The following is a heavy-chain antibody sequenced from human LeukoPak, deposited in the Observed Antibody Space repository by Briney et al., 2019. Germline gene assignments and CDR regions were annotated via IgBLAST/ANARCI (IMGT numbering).Heavy chain of an antibody. Sequence: GGSLRLSCAASGFTFSSYSMNWVRQAPGKGLEWVSYISNSGSIIYYADSVKGRFTISRDNAKNSLYLQMNSLRAEDTAVYYCAKDGRSITIFGVVADHNWFDPWGQGTLVTVSS. CDR1: GFTFSSYS. CDR3: AKDGRSITIFGVVADHNWFDP. V-gene: IGHV3-48*01. CDR2: ISNSGSII. J-gene: IGHJ5*02. D-gene: IGHD3-3*01.